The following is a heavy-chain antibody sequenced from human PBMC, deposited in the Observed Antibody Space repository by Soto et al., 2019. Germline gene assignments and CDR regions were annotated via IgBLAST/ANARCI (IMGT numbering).Heavy chain of an antibody. Sequence: GASVKVSCKTSGYNFTSHYIHWVRQAPGQRLESMGIIYPRGGSTIYAQKFQGKVTMTRDTSTHTLYMELSSLRSEDTAIYYRAGVCYSSTGTTLHFHGLDVWGQGTTVTVSS. CDR3: AGVCYSSTGTTLHFHGLDV. D-gene: IGHD2-21*01. V-gene: IGHV1-46*01. J-gene: IGHJ6*02. CDR1: GYNFTSHY. CDR2: IYPRGGST.